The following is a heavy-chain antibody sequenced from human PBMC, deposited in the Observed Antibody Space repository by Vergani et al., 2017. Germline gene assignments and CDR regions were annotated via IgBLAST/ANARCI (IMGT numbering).Heavy chain of an antibody. J-gene: IGHJ6*02. CDR1: GYTFTSYD. CDR3: ASKYCSSTRGYRYYYYGMDV. V-gene: IGHV1-8*01. CDR2: MNPNSGNT. D-gene: IGHD2-2*01. Sequence: QVQLVQSGAEVKKPGASVKVSCKASGYTFTSYDINWVRQATGQGLEWMGWMNPNSGNTGYAQKFQGRVTMTRNTSISTAYMELSSLRSEDTAVYYCASKYCSSTRGYRYYYYGMDVWGQGTTVTVSS.